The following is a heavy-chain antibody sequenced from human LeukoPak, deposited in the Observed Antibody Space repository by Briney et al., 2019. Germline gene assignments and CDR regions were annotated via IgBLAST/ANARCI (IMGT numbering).Heavy chain of an antibody. CDR3: ASLGDYYDSSGYYAGNDY. Sequence: GGSLRLSCAASGFTFSSYEMNWVRQAPGKGLEWVGYISSSGSTIYYADSVKGRFTISRDNAKNSLYLQMNSLRAEDTAVYYCASLGDYYDSSGYYAGNDYWGQGTLVTVSS. CDR1: GFTFSSYE. J-gene: IGHJ4*02. V-gene: IGHV3-48*03. D-gene: IGHD3-22*01. CDR2: ISSSGSTI.